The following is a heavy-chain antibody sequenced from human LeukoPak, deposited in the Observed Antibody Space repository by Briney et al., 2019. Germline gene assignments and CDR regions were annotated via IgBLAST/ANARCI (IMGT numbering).Heavy chain of an antibody. J-gene: IGHJ4*02. CDR3: ATGSPRMHYDFWSGRTIDY. Sequence: ASVKVSCKVSGYTLTELSMHWVRQAPGKGLEWMGGFDPEDGETIYAQKFQGRVTMTEDTSTDTAYMELSSLRSEDTAVYYCATGSPRMHYDFWSGRTIDYWGQGTLVTVSS. D-gene: IGHD3-3*01. CDR2: FDPEDGET. V-gene: IGHV1-24*01. CDR1: GYTLTELS.